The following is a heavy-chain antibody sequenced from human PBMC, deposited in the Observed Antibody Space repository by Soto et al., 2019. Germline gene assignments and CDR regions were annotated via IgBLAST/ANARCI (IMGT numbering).Heavy chain of an antibody. CDR3: ARSIAVGAFDY. V-gene: IGHV3-13*04. CDR1: GFTFSSYD. CDR2: IGTAGDT. Sequence: GGSLRLSCAASGFTFSSYDMHWVRQATGKGLEWVSAIGTAGDTYYPGSVKGRFTISRENAKNSLYLQMNSLRAGDTAVYYCARSIAVGAFDYWGQGTLVTVSS. J-gene: IGHJ4*02. D-gene: IGHD6-19*01.